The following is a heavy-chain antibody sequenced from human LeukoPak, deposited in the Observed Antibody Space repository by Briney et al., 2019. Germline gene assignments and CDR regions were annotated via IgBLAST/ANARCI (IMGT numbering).Heavy chain of an antibody. CDR3: ARGRRDFWSGYYASVASWFDP. J-gene: IGHJ5*02. Sequence: PSETLSLTCAVYGGSFSGYYWSWIRQPPGKGLEWIGEINHSGSTNYNPSLKSRVTISVDTSKNQFSLKLSSVTAADTAVDYCARGRRDFWSGYYASVASWFDPWGQGTLVTVSS. D-gene: IGHD3-3*01. V-gene: IGHV4-34*01. CDR1: GGSFSGYY. CDR2: INHSGST.